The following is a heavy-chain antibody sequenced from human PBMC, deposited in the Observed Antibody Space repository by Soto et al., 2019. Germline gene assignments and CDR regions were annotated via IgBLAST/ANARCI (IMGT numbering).Heavy chain of an antibody. D-gene: IGHD2-15*01. V-gene: IGHV3-66*01. CDR3: AREPRYCSGGSCSITGDAYDV. Sequence: EVQLVESGGGLVQPGGSVRLSCAASGFIVSSTYMSWVRQAPGKGLEWVSVISNRGDTHYADSVKGRFRLSRDTSNNILNLQMSSLSAEDTAVYYCAREPRYCSGGSCSITGDAYDVWGQGTLVTVSS. J-gene: IGHJ3*01. CDR2: ISNRGDT. CDR1: GFIVSSTY.